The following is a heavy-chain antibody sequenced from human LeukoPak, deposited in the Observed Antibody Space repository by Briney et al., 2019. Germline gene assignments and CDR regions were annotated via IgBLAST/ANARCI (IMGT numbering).Heavy chain of an antibody. CDR3: ARDQEDYDSSGYFNWFDP. Sequence: GGSLRLSCAASGFTFSSHAMHWVRQAPGKGLEWVATIKQDGSEKYYVDSVKGRFTISRDNAKNSLYLQMNSLRAEDTAVYYCARDQEDYDSSGYFNWFDPWGQGTLVTVSS. CDR1: GFTFSSHA. D-gene: IGHD3-22*01. CDR2: IKQDGSEK. V-gene: IGHV3-7*01. J-gene: IGHJ5*02.